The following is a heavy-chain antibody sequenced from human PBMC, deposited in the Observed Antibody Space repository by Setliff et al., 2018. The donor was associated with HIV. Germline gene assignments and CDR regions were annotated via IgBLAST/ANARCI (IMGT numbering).Heavy chain of an antibody. Sequence: LRLSCAASGFTFSSYAMHWVRQAPGKGLEWVAVISYDGINKYYADSVKGRFTISRDNSKNTLYLQMNSLRAEDTAVYYCAKERLRFLEWLPLDYWGQGTLVTV. V-gene: IGHV3-30-3*02. J-gene: IGHJ4*02. D-gene: IGHD3-3*01. CDR2: ISYDGINK. CDR1: GFTFSSYA. CDR3: AKERLRFLEWLPLDY.